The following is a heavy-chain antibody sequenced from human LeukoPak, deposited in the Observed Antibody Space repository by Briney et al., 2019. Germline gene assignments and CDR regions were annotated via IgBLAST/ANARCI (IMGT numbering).Heavy chain of an antibody. J-gene: IGHJ4*02. CDR2: IYYSGST. Sequence: SETLSLTCTVSGDSISSGGYYWSWIRQHPGKGLEWIGYIYYSGSTYYTPSLTCRVPISVDTSKTQFSLKLSSVTAADAAVYYCARNRAAADPFDYWGQGTLVTVSS. D-gene: IGHD6-13*01. CDR1: GDSISSGGYY. V-gene: IGHV4-31*03. CDR3: ARNRAAADPFDY.